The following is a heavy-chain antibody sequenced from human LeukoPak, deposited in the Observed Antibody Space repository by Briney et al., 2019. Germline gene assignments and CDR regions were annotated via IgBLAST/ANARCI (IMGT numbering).Heavy chain of an antibody. CDR1: GFTFNNYA. Sequence: GGSLRLSCAASGFTFNNYAMSWVRRAPRKGPEWVSAITGSGGDTFYVDSVKGRFTISRDNSKNTLYLQMSSLRAEDTAVYYCAKSRAADTTLLFDYWGQGTLVTVSS. CDR3: AKSRAADTTLLFDY. CDR2: ITGSGGDT. V-gene: IGHV3-23*01. D-gene: IGHD6-13*01. J-gene: IGHJ4*02.